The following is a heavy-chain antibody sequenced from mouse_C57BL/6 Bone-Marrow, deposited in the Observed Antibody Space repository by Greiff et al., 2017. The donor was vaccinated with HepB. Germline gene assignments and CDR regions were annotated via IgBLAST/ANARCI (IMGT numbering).Heavy chain of an antibody. J-gene: IGHJ3*01. CDR2: SRNKANDYTT. CDR1: GFTFSDFY. D-gene: IGHD2-4*01. V-gene: IGHV7-1*01. Sequence: EVKLMESGGGLVQSGRSLRLSCATSGFTFSDFYMEWVRQAPGKGLEWIAASRNKANDYTTEYSASVKGRFIVSRDTSQSILYLQMNALRAEDTANYYCARDLYYDYDWFAYWGQVTLVTVSA. CDR3: ARDLYYDYDWFAY.